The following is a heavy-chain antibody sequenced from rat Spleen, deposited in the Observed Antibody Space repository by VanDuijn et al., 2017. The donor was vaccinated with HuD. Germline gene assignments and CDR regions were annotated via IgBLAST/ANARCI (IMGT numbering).Heavy chain of an antibody. D-gene: IGHD1-12*02. Sequence: EVQLVESGGGLVQPGGSLKLSCAASGFTFSDYNMAWVRQAPTKGLDWVASISTGGGDTYYRDSVKGRFTISRDTAKNTLYLTMDSLRSEDTATYYCARHYYDGTYYYYFEYWGQGVMVTVSS. V-gene: IGHV5S23*01. CDR1: GFTFSDYN. J-gene: IGHJ2*01. CDR3: ARHYYDGTYYYYFEY. CDR2: ISTGGGDT.